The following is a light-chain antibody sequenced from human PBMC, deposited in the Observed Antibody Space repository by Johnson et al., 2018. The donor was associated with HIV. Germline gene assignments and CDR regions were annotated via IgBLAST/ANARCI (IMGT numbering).Light chain of an antibody. CDR3: GTWDSSLCAYV. V-gene: IGLV1-51*01. J-gene: IGLJ1*01. CDR2: DNN. CDR1: TSNIGNNY. Sequence: QSVLTQAPSVSAAPGQKVTVSCSGSTSNIGNNYVSWYQQLPGTAPKLLIYDNNKRPSGIPDRFSGSKSGTSATLGITGLQTGDEAVYYCGTWDSSLCAYVFGTGTKVTVL.